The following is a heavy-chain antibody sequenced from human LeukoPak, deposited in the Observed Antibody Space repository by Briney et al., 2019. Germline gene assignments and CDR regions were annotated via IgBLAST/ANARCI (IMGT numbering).Heavy chain of an antibody. CDR2: ISGSGSTI. V-gene: IGHV3-48*03. CDR1: GFTFSSYE. Sequence: PGGSLRLSCAASGFTFSSYEMNWVRQAPGKGLEWVSYISGSGSTIYYADSVKGRFTISRDIAKNSLYLQMNSLRAEDTALYYCARGAYGDSYWGQGALVTVSS. CDR3: ARGAYGDSY. D-gene: IGHD4-17*01. J-gene: IGHJ4*02.